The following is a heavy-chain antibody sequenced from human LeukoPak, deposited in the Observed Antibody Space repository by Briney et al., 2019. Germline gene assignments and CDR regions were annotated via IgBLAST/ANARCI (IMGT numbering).Heavy chain of an antibody. J-gene: IGHJ4*02. CDR2: IKQDGSEK. V-gene: IGHV3-7*01. CDR1: GFTFSSDW. CDR3: ARDRDLSY. D-gene: IGHD3-16*02. Sequence: GGSLRLSCAASGFTFSSDWMSWVRQAPGKGLEWVANIKQDGSEKYYVDSVKGRFTISRDNAKNTLYLQMNSLRADDTAVYDCARDRDLSYWGQGTLVTVSS.